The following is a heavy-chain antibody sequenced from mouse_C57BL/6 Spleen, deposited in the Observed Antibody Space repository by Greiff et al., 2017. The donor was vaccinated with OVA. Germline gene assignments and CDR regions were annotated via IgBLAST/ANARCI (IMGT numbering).Heavy chain of an antibody. CDR3: ARASYGNYDY. CDR2: IYPGGGYT. V-gene: IGHV1-63*01. D-gene: IGHD2-1*01. J-gene: IGHJ2*01. Sequence: VKVVESGAELVRPGTSVKMSCKASGYTFTNYWIGWAKQRPGHGLEWIGDIYPGGGYTNYNEKFKGKATLTADKSSSTAYMQFSSLTSEDSAIYYCARASYGNYDYWGQGTTLTVSS. CDR1: GYTFTNYW.